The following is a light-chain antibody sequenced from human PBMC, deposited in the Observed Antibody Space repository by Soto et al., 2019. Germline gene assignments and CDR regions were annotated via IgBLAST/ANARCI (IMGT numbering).Light chain of an antibody. Sequence: QSVLTQPPSASGTPGQSVTISCSGSSSNIGTNFVNWYQQLPGTAPKLLIHSNNQRPSGVPDRFSGSKSGTSASLAIIGLRSEDEADYYCAAWDDSLNGWVFGGGTKLTVL. CDR3: AAWDDSLNGWV. J-gene: IGLJ3*02. CDR1: SSNIGTNF. V-gene: IGLV1-47*02. CDR2: SNN.